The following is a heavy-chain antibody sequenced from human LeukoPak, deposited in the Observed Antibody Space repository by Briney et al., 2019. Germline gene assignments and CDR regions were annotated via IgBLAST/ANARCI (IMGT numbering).Heavy chain of an antibody. V-gene: IGHV3-30*18. CDR2: ISYDGSNK. Sequence: GGSLRLSCAASGFTFSSYSMNWVRQAPGKGLEWVAVISYDGSNKYYADSVKGRFTISRDNSKNTLYLQMNSLRAEDTAVYYCAKGYSSSWSYFDYWGQGTLVTVSS. D-gene: IGHD6-13*01. CDR1: GFTFSSYS. J-gene: IGHJ4*02. CDR3: AKGYSSSWSYFDY.